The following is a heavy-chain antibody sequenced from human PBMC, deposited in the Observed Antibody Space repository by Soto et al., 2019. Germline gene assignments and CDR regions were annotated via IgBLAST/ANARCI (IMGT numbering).Heavy chain of an antibody. V-gene: IGHV3-64D*06. J-gene: IGHJ4*02. D-gene: IGHD3-22*01. CDR2: ISRAGDRT. CDR3: VKEGDSSGFYDS. Sequence: GGSLRLSCSASGFTFSTYALHWVRQAPGKGLEYVSAISRAGDRTFYADSVKGRFTISRDSSKNTLYLQMSSLRPDDTAVYYCVKEGDSSGFYDSWGQGTLVTVSS. CDR1: GFTFSTYA.